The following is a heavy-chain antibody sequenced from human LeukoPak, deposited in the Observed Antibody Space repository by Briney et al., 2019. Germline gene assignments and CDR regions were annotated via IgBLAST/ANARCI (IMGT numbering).Heavy chain of an antibody. CDR3: ARLPVGYCSSTSCYTDYYYYGMDV. D-gene: IGHD2-2*02. V-gene: IGHV3-21*01. J-gene: IGHJ6*02. Sequence: GRSLRLSCAASGLTFSSYSMNWVRQAPGKGLEWVSSISSSGSYIYYADSVKGRFTISRDNAKNSLYLQMNSLRAEDTAVYYCARLPVGYCSSTSCYTDYYYYGMDVWGQGTTVTVSS. CDR1: GLTFSSYS. CDR2: ISSSGSYI.